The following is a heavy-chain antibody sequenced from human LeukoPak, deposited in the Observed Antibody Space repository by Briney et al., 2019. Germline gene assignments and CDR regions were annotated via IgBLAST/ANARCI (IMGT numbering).Heavy chain of an antibody. CDR3: ARDYGNNWFDP. V-gene: IGHV4-31*03. D-gene: IGHD4-17*01. J-gene: IGHJ5*02. Sequence: SETLSLTCTVSGGSISSGDYYWSWIRQHPGKGLEWIGYIYYSGDTYYNPSLRSRVSISVDTSKNQFSLKLSSVTAADTAMYYCARDYGNNWFDPWGQGTLVTVST. CDR1: GGSISSGDYY. CDR2: IYYSGDT.